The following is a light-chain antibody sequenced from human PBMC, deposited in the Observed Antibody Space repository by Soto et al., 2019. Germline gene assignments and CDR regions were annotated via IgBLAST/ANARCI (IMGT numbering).Light chain of an antibody. CDR2: KAS. CDR3: QHYNSYSEA. CDR1: QTISSW. J-gene: IGKJ1*01. V-gene: IGKV1-5*03. Sequence: DIQMTQSPSTLSASVGYRVTITYRASQTISSWLAWYKQKPGKAPKLLIYKASTLKSGVPSRFRGSGSGTEFTLTISSLKPDDFETYYCQHYNSYSEAFGQGTKVDIK.